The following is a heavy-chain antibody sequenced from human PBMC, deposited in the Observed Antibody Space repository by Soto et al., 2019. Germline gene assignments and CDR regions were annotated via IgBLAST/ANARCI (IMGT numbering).Heavy chain of an antibody. D-gene: IGHD2-21*01. Sequence: PSRTLSLTCAISGDSVSSNSAAWNWIRQSPSRGLEWLGRTYYRSKWYNDYAVSVKSRITINPDTSKNQFSLQLNNLEIAYTGTYYCAPLYEGQQYSIDYWGQGTLVTVSS. CDR2: TYYRSKWYN. V-gene: IGHV6-1*01. J-gene: IGHJ4*02. CDR3: APLYEGQQYSIDY. CDR1: GDSVSSNSAA.